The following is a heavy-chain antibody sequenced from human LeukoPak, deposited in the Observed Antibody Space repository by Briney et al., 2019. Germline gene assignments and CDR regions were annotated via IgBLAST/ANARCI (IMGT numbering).Heavy chain of an antibody. CDR2: ISGSGDTT. J-gene: IGHJ3*02. D-gene: IGHD2-8*02. CDR3: AGVVYCTGGLCQIFAFDT. CDR1: GFTFSDYY. Sequence: GGSLRLSCVVSGFTFSDYYMSWIRQTPGKGLEWIAYISGSGDTTFYTDSVKGRFTISRDNGKNSVYLQMSNLRAEDTAVYYCAGVVYCTGGLCQIFAFDTWGQGTMVTVSS. V-gene: IGHV3-11*01.